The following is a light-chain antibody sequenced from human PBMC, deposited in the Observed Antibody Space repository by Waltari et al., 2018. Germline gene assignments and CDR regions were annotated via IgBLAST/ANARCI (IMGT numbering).Light chain of an antibody. J-gene: IGLJ1*01. Sequence: QSVLTQPPSVSAAPGQKVTISCSGSSSNIGNKYVSWYQQVPGTAPKLLLYDNNKRPSGIPDRFSGSKSGTSATLGITGLQTGDEADYYCATWDSSVSVGDFVFGTGTKVTVL. CDR3: ATWDSSVSVGDFV. V-gene: IGLV1-51*01. CDR1: SSNIGNKY. CDR2: DNN.